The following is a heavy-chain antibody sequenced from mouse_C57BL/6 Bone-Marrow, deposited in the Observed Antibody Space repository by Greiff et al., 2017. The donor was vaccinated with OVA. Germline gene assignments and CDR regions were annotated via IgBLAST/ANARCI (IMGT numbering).Heavy chain of an antibody. CDR2: IYPRDGST. D-gene: IGHD2-3*01. CDR1: GYTFTDHT. V-gene: IGHV1-78*01. J-gene: IGHJ2*01. CDR3: ATQIPHGYYNFDY. Sequence: VQLQQSDAELVKPGASVKISCKVSGYTFTDHTIHWMKQRPEQGLEWIGYIYPRDGSTKYNEKFKGKATLTADKSSRTAYMQLHSLTSEDSAVYFCATQIPHGYYNFDYWGQGTTLTVSS.